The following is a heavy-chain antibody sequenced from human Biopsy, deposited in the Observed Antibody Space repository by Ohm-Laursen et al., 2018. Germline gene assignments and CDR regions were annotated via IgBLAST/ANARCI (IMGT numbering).Heavy chain of an antibody. V-gene: IGHV4-39*01. CDR2: VYHSGTT. D-gene: IGHD5-24*01. Sequence: SETLSLTCTVSGGSISSGSNYWAWIRQPPGKGLEWIGSVYHSGTTYYSPSLKSRVTISVDTSKNQLSLKVTSVTAADTAAYYCARHDGNGPFALDSWGQGTLVIVSS. J-gene: IGHJ4*02. CDR3: ARHDGNGPFALDS. CDR1: GGSISSGSNY.